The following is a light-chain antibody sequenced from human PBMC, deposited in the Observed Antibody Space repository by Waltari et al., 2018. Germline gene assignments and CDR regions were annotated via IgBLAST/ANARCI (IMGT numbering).Light chain of an antibody. V-gene: IGLV10-54*04. CDR2: RDN. CDR1: SPDVGNEG. Sequence: QAGLTQPPSVYPALRQTATLTCTGNSPDVGNEGALWLQQHQGHPPKLLSYRDNRRPSGISERFSASRSGNTASLTITELQPEDEADYYCSAWDHSLKTYIFGTGTKVTVL. J-gene: IGLJ1*01. CDR3: SAWDHSLKTYI.